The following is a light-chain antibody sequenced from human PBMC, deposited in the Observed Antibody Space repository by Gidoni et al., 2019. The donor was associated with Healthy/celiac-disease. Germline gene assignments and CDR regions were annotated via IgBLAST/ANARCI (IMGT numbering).Light chain of an antibody. Sequence: DIQMTQSPSSLSASVGDRVTITCRASQSLSSYLNWYQQKPGKAPKLLIYAASSLQSGVPSRFSGSGSGTDFTFTISSLQPEDFATYYCQQSYSTPGWFTFXPXTKVDIK. CDR2: AAS. V-gene: IGKV1-39*01. CDR1: QSLSSY. CDR3: QQSYSTPGWFT. J-gene: IGKJ3*01.